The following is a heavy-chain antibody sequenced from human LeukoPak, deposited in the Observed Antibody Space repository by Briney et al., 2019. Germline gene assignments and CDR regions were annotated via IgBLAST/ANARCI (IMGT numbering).Heavy chain of an antibody. J-gene: IGHJ4*02. CDR2: ISSSSSFI. CDR1: GFSSGSYA. V-gene: IGHV3-21*01. CDR3: ATRRD. Sequence: GSLRLSCAASGFSSGSYAMSWVRQAPGKGLEWVSSISSSSSFIYYADSVKGRFTISRDNAKNSLYLQMNSLRADDTALYYCATRRDWGQGALVTVSS.